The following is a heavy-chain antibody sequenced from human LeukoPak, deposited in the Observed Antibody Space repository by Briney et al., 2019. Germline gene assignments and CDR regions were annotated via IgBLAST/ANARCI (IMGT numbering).Heavy chain of an antibody. Sequence: GGSLRLSCAASGFTFSSYSMNWVRQAPGKGLEWVSSISSSSSYIYYADSMKGRFTISRDNAKNSVYLQINSLRAGDTAVYYCAGDIIGGSHAHSYYCMDVWGKGTTVTVSS. D-gene: IGHD1-26*01. CDR1: GFTFSSYS. J-gene: IGHJ6*03. V-gene: IGHV3-21*01. CDR2: ISSSSSYI. CDR3: AGDIIGGSHAHSYYCMDV.